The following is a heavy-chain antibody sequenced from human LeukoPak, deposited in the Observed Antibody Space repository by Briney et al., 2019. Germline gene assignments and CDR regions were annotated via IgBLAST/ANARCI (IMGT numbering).Heavy chain of an antibody. CDR1: GYSFTDYW. CDR2: IDPSDCYT. J-gene: IGHJ4*02. CDR3: ARTRSGGYYNPYYFDY. V-gene: IGHV5-10-1*01. D-gene: IGHD3-10*01. Sequence: GESLKISCQGCGYSFTDYWISWVRQMPGKGLEWMGGIDPSDCYTNYGPSFRGHVTISSDMSISTAYLQWSSLEASDTAIYYCARTRSGGYYNPYYFDYWGQGSLVTVSS.